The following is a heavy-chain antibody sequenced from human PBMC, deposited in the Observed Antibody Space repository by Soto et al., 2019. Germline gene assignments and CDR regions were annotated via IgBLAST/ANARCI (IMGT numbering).Heavy chain of an antibody. Sequence: QITLKESGPTLVKPTQNLTLTCTFSGFSLNTGGLGVGWIRQPPGKALEWLALIYWDDDKRYSPSLKSRLTITKDTSKNQVVLTMTNMDPVDTATYYCTQSNFFVCYYGLDVWGQGTTVTVSS. CDR1: GFSLNTGGLG. CDR3: TQSNFFVCYYGLDV. V-gene: IGHV2-5*02. CDR2: IYWDDDK. D-gene: IGHD3-9*01. J-gene: IGHJ6*02.